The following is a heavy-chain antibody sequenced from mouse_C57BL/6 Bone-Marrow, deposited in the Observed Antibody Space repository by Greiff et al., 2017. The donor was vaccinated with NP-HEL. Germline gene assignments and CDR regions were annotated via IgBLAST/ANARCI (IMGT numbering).Heavy chain of an antibody. J-gene: IGHJ2*01. D-gene: IGHD1-1*01. CDR3: ARFYYYGSSYLFDY. CDR2: ISSGSSTI. CDR1: GFTFSDYG. Sequence: VQLKESGGGLVKPGGSLKLSCAASGFTFSDYGMHWVRQAPEKGLEWVAYISSGSSTIYYADTVKGRFTISRDNAKNTLFLQMTSLRSEDTAMYYCARFYYYGSSYLFDYWGQGTTLTVSS. V-gene: IGHV5-17*01.